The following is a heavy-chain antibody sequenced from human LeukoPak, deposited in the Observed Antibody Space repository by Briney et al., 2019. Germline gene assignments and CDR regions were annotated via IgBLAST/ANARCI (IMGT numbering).Heavy chain of an antibody. J-gene: IGHJ4*02. CDR1: GYTFTSYA. V-gene: IGHV1-3*01. Sequence: ASVKVSCKASGYTFTSYAMHWVRQAPGQRLEWMGWINAGNGNTKYSQKFQGRVTITRDTSASTAYMELSSLRSEDTAVYYCARAVRYSSSWYVPYYFDYWGQGTLVTVSS. CDR2: INAGNGNT. CDR3: ARAVRYSSSWYVPYYFDY. D-gene: IGHD6-13*01.